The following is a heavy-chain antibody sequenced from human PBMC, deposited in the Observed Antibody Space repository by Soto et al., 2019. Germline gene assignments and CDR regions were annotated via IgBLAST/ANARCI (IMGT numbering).Heavy chain of an antibody. Sequence: QLQLQESRPGLVKPSETLSLTCTVSGGSIRSDDYYWGWIRQPPGKGLEWIGTVSYSGTTYYNPSLKSRATISVDTSKRQFSLRLSSTTAPDTAVYYCARHNAVGATLDFWGQGTLVIVSS. CDR2: VSYSGTT. J-gene: IGHJ4*02. D-gene: IGHD1-26*01. CDR3: ARHNAVGATLDF. CDR1: GGSIRSDDYY. V-gene: IGHV4-39*01.